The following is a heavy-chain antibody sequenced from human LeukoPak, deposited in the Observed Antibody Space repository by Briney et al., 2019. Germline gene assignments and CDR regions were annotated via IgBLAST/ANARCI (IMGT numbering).Heavy chain of an antibody. Sequence: GGSLRLSCAASGFTFSTYWMSWVRQAPGKGLEWVANIKQDGSEKYYLDSVKGRFTISRDNAKNSLYLQMNSLRAEGTAVYFCTREAAAGIDYWGQGTLVTVSS. CDR1: GFTFSTYW. CDR3: TREAAAGIDY. D-gene: IGHD6-13*01. J-gene: IGHJ4*02. CDR2: IKQDGSEK. V-gene: IGHV3-7*01.